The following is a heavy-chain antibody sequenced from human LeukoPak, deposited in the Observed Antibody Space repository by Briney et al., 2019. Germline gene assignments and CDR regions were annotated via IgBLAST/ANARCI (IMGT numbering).Heavy chain of an antibody. Sequence: GASVKVSCKASGYTFTSYGISWVRQAPGQGLEWMGWISAYTGNTNYAQKLQGRVTMTTDTSTSTAYMELRSLRSDDTAVYYCAREPHLYCSGGSCYSGVAAFDIWGQGTMVTVSS. CDR3: AREPHLYCSGGSCYSGVAAFDI. CDR1: GYTFTSYG. CDR2: ISAYTGNT. V-gene: IGHV1-18*01. D-gene: IGHD2-15*01. J-gene: IGHJ3*02.